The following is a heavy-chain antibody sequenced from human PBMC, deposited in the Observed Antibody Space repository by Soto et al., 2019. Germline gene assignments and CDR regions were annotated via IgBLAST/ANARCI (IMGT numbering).Heavy chain of an antibody. Sequence: GGSLRLSCAASGFIFSHYAMSWVRQAPGKGLEWASGIGGGGDDTNYADSVKGRFTISRDNSKNTLFLQMNSLRVEDTAVYYCAKDAVPRNDLWDYFEFGGQGTLVTVSS. CDR2: IGGGGDDT. J-gene: IGHJ4*02. V-gene: IGHV3-23*01. D-gene: IGHD1-1*01. CDR3: AKDAVPRNDLWDYFEF. CDR1: GFIFSHYA.